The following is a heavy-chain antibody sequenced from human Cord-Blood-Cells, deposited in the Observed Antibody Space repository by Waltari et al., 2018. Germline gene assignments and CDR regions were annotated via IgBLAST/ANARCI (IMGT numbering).Heavy chain of an antibody. D-gene: IGHD3-3*01. V-gene: IGHV4-34*01. Sequence: QVQLQQWGAGLLKPSETLSLTCAVYGGSFSGYYWSWIRQPPGQGLEWIGEINHSGSTNYNPSLKRRVTISVDTSKNQFSLKLSSVTAADTAVYYCARGLGFLEWLYYYYYMDVWGKGTTVTVSS. CDR2: INHSGST. J-gene: IGHJ6*03. CDR1: GGSFSGYY. CDR3: ARGLGFLEWLYYYYYMDV.